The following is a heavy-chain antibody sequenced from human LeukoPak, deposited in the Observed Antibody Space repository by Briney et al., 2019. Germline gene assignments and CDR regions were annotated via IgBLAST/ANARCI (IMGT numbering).Heavy chain of an antibody. J-gene: IGHJ4*02. CDR1: GFTFSSYA. D-gene: IGHD3-22*01. Sequence: GGSLRLSCAASGFTFSSYAMSWVRQAPGKGLEWVAFIRYDGSNKYYADSVKGRFTISRDNSKNTLYLQMNSLRAEDTAVYYCAKSSYYDSSGYYFSYWGQGTLVTVSS. V-gene: IGHV3-30*02. CDR2: IRYDGSNK. CDR3: AKSSYYDSSGYYFSY.